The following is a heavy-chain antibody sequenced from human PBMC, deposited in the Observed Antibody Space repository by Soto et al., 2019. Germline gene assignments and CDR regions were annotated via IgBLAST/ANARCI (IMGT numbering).Heavy chain of an antibody. D-gene: IGHD3-22*01. CDR2: VSNDGSNK. CDR1: GFIFRSYA. J-gene: IGHJ5*02. CDR3: ARDQRGLYDSGGYYTWFDP. V-gene: IGHV3-30-3*01. Sequence: PGGSLRLSCTASGFIFRSYAMHWVRQAPGKGLEWVAVVSNDGSNKYHAESVKGRFTISRDNSKNSLFLQMNSLTREDTAVYYCARDQRGLYDSGGYYTWFDPWGLGTLVTVSS.